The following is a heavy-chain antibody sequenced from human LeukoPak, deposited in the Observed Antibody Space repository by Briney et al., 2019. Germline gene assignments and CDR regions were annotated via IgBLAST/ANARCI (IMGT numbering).Heavy chain of an antibody. J-gene: IGHJ4*02. CDR2: MYTGGPT. V-gene: IGHV3-53*01. Sequence: GGSLRLSCAASGFTVSVTHMSWVRQAPGKGLEWVSAMYTGGPTYYADSVKGRFTISRDTSKNTLYLPMNSLRAEATAVYYCAKDEVTSGGGLASWGQGTLVTVSS. CDR3: AKDEVTSGGGLAS. CDR1: GFTVSVTH. D-gene: IGHD2-21*02.